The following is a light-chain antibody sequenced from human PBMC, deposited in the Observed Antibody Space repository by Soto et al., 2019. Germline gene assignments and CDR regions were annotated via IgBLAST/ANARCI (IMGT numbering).Light chain of an antibody. CDR3: SSYTSSSLLV. V-gene: IGLV2-14*01. J-gene: IGLJ2*01. Sequence: QSALTQPASVSGSPGQSITISCTGTSSDVGGYNSVSWYQQHPGKAPKLMIYDVSHRPSGVSDRFSGSKSGNTAALTISGLQAEDEAAYYCSSYTSSSLLVFGGGPKLTVL. CDR2: DVS. CDR1: SSDVGGYNS.